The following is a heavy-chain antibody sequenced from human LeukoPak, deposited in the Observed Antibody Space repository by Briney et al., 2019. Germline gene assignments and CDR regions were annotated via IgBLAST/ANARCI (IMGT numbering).Heavy chain of an antibody. CDR2: IKSKTDGGTT. Sequence: GGSLRLSCAASGFTFSNAWMSWVRQAPGKGLEWVGRIKSKTDGGTTDYAAPVKGRFTISRDDSKNTLYLRMNSLKTEDTAVYYCTTDGNTYCGGDCFDYWGQGTLVTVSS. CDR1: GFTFSNAW. D-gene: IGHD2-21*01. V-gene: IGHV3-15*01. CDR3: TTDGNTYCGGDCFDY. J-gene: IGHJ4*02.